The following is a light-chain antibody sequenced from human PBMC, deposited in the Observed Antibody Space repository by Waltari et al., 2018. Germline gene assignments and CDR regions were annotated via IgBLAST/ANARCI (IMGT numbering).Light chain of an antibody. Sequence: DVQMTQSPSSLSASVGERVTNTCQASQDIKTYLNWYQQKPGKAPKVVIYDVSHLATGVPSRFSGTGYGTQFTLTISSLQPEDIATYYCQQYEDESTFGGGTKVEVK. CDR2: DVS. J-gene: IGKJ4*01. CDR1: QDIKTY. CDR3: QQYEDEST. V-gene: IGKV1-33*01.